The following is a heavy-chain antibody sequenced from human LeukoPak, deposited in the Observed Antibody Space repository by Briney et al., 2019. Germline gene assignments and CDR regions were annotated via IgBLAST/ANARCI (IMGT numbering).Heavy chain of an antibody. J-gene: IGHJ4*02. D-gene: IGHD6-6*01. CDR1: GYTFTSYA. Sequence: ASVKVSCKASGYTFTSYAMNWVRQAPGQGLEWMGWINPNSGGTNYAQKFQGRVTMTRDTSISTAYMELSRLRSDDTAVYYCARERIATRPFDYWGQGTLVTVSS. CDR3: ARERIATRPFDY. V-gene: IGHV1-2*02. CDR2: INPNSGGT.